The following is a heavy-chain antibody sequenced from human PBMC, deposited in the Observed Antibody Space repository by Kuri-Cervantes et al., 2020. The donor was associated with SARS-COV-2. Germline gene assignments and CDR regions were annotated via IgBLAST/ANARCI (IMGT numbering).Heavy chain of an antibody. D-gene: IGHD6-19*01. CDR2: IYSGGSST. CDR3: AKDIAVAGHFDY. J-gene: IGHJ4*02. CDR1: GFTFSSYA. V-gene: IGHV3-23*03. Sequence: GGSLTLSCAASGFTFSSYAMSWVRQAPGKGLEWVSVIYSGGSSTYYADSVKGRFTISRDNSKNTLYLQMNSLRAEDTAVYYCAKDIAVAGHFDYWGQGTLVTVSS.